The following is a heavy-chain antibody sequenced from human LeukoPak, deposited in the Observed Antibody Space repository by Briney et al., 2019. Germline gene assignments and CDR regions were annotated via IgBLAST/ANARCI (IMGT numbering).Heavy chain of an antibody. D-gene: IGHD3-22*01. CDR3: ARDRSTGSGYANWFDP. V-gene: IGHV4-59*01. J-gene: IGHJ5*02. Sequence: PSETLSLTCTVSGGSISSYYWSWIRQPPGKGLEWIGYIYYSGSTNYNPSLKSRVTISVDTSKNQFSLKLSSVTAADTAVYYCARDRSTGSGYANWFDPWGQGTLVTVSS. CDR2: IYYSGST. CDR1: GGSISSYY.